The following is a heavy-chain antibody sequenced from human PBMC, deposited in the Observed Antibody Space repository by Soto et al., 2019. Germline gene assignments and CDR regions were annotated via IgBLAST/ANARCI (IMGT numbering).Heavy chain of an antibody. CDR1: GGSLSSGAYY. J-gene: IGHJ6*02. Sequence: PSETLSLTCTVSGGSLSSGAYYWSWIRQHPGKGLEWIGYIYYSGSTYYNPSLESRVTLSVDTSTKQFSLKVSSVTAADTAVYYCARVSGSYYYGMDVWGQGTTVTVSS. CDR2: IYYSGST. CDR3: ARVSGSYYYGMDV. V-gene: IGHV4-31*03. D-gene: IGHD1-26*01.